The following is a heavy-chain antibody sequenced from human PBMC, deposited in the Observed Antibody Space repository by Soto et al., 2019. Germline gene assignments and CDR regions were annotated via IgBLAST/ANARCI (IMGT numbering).Heavy chain of an antibody. CDR1: GGSFSGYY. CDR2: INHSGST. J-gene: IGHJ6*02. Sequence: SETLSLTCAVYGGSFSGYYWSWIRQPPGKGLEWIGEINHSGSTNYNPSLKSRVTISVDTSKNQFSLKLSSVTAADTAVYYCARDSSSSAGYYYYYYGMDVWGQVTTVT. D-gene: IGHD6-6*01. V-gene: IGHV4-34*01. CDR3: ARDSSSSAGYYYYYYGMDV.